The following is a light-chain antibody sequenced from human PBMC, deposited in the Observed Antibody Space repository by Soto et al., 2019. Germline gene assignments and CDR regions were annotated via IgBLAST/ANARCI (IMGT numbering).Light chain of an antibody. V-gene: IGKV3-20*01. Sequence: EIVLTQSPGTLSLSPGERATLSCRASQSVSSSFLAWYQQKPDQAPRLLIYGASSRATGIPARFSGSGSGTDFTLTISRLEPEDVAVYYCQQYGSSPLTFGGGTKVEIK. CDR2: GAS. J-gene: IGKJ4*01. CDR1: QSVSSSF. CDR3: QQYGSSPLT.